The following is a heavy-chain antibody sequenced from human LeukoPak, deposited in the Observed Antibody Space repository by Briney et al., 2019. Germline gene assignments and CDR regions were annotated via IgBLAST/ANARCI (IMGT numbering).Heavy chain of an antibody. D-gene: IGHD2-2*01. J-gene: IGHJ4*02. V-gene: IGHV4-38-2*02. CDR3: AREDVRTGIVVAPAASPPVY. CDR1: GYSISSGYY. Sequence: SETLSLTCTVSGYSISSGYYWGWIRQPPGKGLEWIGSIYHSGSTYYNPSLKSRVTISVDTSKTQFSLKLSSVTAADTAVYYCAREDVRTGIVVAPAASPPVYWGQGTLVTVSS. CDR2: IYHSGST.